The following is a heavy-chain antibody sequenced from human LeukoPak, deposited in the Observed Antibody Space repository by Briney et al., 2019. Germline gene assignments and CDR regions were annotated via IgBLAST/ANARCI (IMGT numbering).Heavy chain of an antibody. CDR1: GGTFSSYA. CDR3: ATRVRDDYGDYGSHWFDP. CDR2: IIPIFGTA. J-gene: IGHJ5*02. V-gene: IGHV1-69*13. D-gene: IGHD4-17*01. Sequence: GASVKVSCRASGGTFSSYAISWVRQAPGQGLEWMGGIIPIFGTANYAQKFQGRVTITADESTSTAYMELSSQRSEDTAVYYCATRVRDDYGDYGSHWFDPWGQGTLVTVSS.